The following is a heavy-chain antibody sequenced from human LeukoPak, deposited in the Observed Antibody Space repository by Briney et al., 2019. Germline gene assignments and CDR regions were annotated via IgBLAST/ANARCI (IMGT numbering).Heavy chain of an antibody. Sequence: SETLSLTCTVSGHTISTTPYYWGWIRQPPGKGLEWIGSFYYGGSPYYNPSLKRRVTISVDTSKNQFSLKLTSVTAADTAVYYCARQQNYPPPDYWGQGALVTVSS. D-gene: IGHD1-7*01. CDR1: GHTISTTPYY. V-gene: IGHV4-39*01. CDR2: FYYGGSP. CDR3: ARQQNYPPPDY. J-gene: IGHJ4*02.